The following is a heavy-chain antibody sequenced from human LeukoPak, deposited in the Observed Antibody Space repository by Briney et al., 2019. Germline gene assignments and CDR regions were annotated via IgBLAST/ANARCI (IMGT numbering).Heavy chain of an antibody. CDR3: ARLVNEYQPLKTDDN. V-gene: IGHV1-18*01. CDR1: DYNFINYG. D-gene: IGHD1-14*01. J-gene: IGHJ4*02. Sequence: ASVKVSCKAPDYNFINYGVIWVRQAPGEGLEWMGWISGHTGKTEYAQKFQDRVTMTTDKSTATAYMELRSLKSDDTAVYYCARLVNEYQPLKTDDNWSQGTLVTVSS. CDR2: ISGHTGKT.